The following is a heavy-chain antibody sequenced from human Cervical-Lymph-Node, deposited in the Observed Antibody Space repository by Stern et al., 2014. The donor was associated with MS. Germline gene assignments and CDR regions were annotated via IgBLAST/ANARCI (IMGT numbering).Heavy chain of an antibody. CDR2: INPNTGGT. Sequence: QVQLVQSGAEVKKPGASVKVSCKTSGYIFTGYYIHWVRQAPGQGLEWMAWINPNTGGTKYAQKCQGRVTMSRDTSISTAYVELSSLTSDDTAVYYCARDQRGITIFGVVTDYYYQGMDVWGQGTTVTVSS. D-gene: IGHD3-3*01. V-gene: IGHV1-2*02. J-gene: IGHJ6*02. CDR1: GYIFTGYY. CDR3: ARDQRGITIFGVVTDYYYQGMDV.